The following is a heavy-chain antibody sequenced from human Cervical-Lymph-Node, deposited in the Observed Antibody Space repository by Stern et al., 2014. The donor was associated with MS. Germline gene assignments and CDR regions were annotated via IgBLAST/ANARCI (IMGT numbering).Heavy chain of an antibody. J-gene: IGHJ6*02. Sequence: VQLVESGAEVKKPGASVRVSCKTSGYTFSDYGTSWVRQAPGQGLEWMGWISGYNGNTEYAEKFQGRVSMTRDAATRTVYMELRSLRSDDTAHYYCARERYCGDSSCFSGYFFFYGLDVWGQGTTVTVSS. V-gene: IGHV1-18*01. CDR2: ISGYNGNT. CDR3: ARERYCGDSSCFSGYFFFYGLDV. D-gene: IGHD2-15*01. CDR1: GYTFSDYG.